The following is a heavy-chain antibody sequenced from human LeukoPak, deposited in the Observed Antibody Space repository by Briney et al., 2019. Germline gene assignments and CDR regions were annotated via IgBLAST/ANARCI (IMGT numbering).Heavy chain of an antibody. D-gene: IGHD4-17*01. CDR1: GFTFSSYG. Sequence: PGGSLRLSCAASGFTFSSYGMHWVRQAPGKGLEWVAVIWYDGSNKYYADSVKGRFTISRDNSKNTLYLQMNSLRAEDTAVYYCARDLDREHGDYQAGLDYWGQGTLVTVSS. CDR2: IWYDGSNK. J-gene: IGHJ4*02. V-gene: IGHV3-33*01. CDR3: ARDLDREHGDYQAGLDY.